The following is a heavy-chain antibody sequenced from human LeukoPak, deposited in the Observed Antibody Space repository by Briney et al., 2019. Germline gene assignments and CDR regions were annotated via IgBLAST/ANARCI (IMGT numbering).Heavy chain of an antibody. CDR2: IYPGDSGT. CDR3: ARGGDIVVVPAAMKLNYYYYYGMDV. CDR1: GYSFNSYW. V-gene: IGHV5-51*01. D-gene: IGHD2-2*01. Sequence: GESLKISCKTSGYSFNSYWLGWVRQMPGKGLEWMGIIYPGDSGTRYSPSFQGQVTISADKSLSTAYLQWSSLKASDTAMYYCARGGDIVVVPAAMKLNYYYYYGMDVWGQGTTVTVSS. J-gene: IGHJ6*02.